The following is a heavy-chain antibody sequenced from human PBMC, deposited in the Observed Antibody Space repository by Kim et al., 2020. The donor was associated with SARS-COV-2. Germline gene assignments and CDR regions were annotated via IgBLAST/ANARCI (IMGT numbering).Heavy chain of an antibody. CDR2: ISSSGSTI. CDR3: ARAWGYYYGSGNYPQRGYYFDY. V-gene: IGHV3-48*03. D-gene: IGHD3-10*01. Sequence: GGSLRLSCAASGFTFSSYEMNWVRQAPGKGLEWVSYISSSGSTIYYADSVKGRFTISRDNAKNSLYLQMNSLRAEDTAVYYCARAWGYYYGSGNYPQRGYYFDYWGQGTLVTVSS. CDR1: GFTFSSYE. J-gene: IGHJ4*02.